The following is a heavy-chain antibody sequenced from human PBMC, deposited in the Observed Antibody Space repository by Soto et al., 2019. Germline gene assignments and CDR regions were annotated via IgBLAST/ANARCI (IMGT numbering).Heavy chain of an antibody. CDR1: GFTFSSYG. V-gene: IGHV3-30*18. CDR2: ISYDGSNK. Sequence: PGRSLRLSCAASGFTFSSYGMHWVRQAPGKGLEWVAVISYDGSNKYYADSVKGRFTISRDNSKNTLYLQMNSLRAEDTAVYYCAKDYGGNPAVWYYFDYCGQGTLVTVSS. J-gene: IGHJ4*02. CDR3: AKDYGGNPAVWYYFDY. D-gene: IGHD4-17*01.